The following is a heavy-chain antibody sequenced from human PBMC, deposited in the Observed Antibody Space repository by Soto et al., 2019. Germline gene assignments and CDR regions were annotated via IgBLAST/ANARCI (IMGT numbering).Heavy chain of an antibody. V-gene: IGHV1-46*01. J-gene: IGHJ4*02. Sequence: QVQLVQSGAEVRKPGASVKLSCQASGYTFTHYYIHWVRQAPGQGLEWLGIINPETGTTSYAQTFQGRVTLTKDTSASTVYLELSGLAAEDTAVYYCASCPIYGGDSYFAYLGQGTLVTVSS. CDR1: GYTFTHYY. CDR3: ASCPIYGGDSYFAY. D-gene: IGHD2-21*01. CDR2: INPETGTT.